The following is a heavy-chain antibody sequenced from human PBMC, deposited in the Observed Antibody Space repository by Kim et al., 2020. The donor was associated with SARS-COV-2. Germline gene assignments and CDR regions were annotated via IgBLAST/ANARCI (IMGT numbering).Heavy chain of an antibody. CDR3: AREWES. D-gene: IGHD1-26*01. J-gene: IGHJ4*02. V-gene: IGHV3-21*01. Sequence: SSSSYRYEADSVQGRFTISRDNATNSLYLQMSSLRAEDTAVYYWAREWESWGQGTLVTVSS. CDR2: SSSSYR.